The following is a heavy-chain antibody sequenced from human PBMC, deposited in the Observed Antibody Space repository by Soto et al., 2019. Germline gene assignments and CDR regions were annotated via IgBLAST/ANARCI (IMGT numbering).Heavy chain of an antibody. V-gene: IGHV3-30*18. CDR1: GSPSGDYD. CDR3: AKGGLTIFGVGH. J-gene: IGHJ4*02. CDR2: ILFDGSNK. Sequence: GGPLRLSLEASGSPSGDYDLNWFSQVQGKGRDWVSRILFDGSNKYYADSVKGRFTISRDNSKNMLYLQMNSLRAEDAAVYYCAKGGLTIFGVGHWGQGTLVTVSS. D-gene: IGHD3-3*01.